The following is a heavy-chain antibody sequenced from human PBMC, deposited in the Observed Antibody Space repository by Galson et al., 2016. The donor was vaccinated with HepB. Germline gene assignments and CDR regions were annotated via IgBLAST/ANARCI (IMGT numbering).Heavy chain of an antibody. CDR1: GFTVSSNY. V-gene: IGHV3-66*01. CDR3: AREAVRAYSYGAADY. CDR2: IYSDSTT. Sequence: SLRLSCAASGFTVSSNYMSWVRQAPGKGLEWVSIIYSDSTTYYADSVKGRFTISRDNSKNTLFLQMNSLRAEDTAVYYCAREAVRAYSYGAADYWGQGTLVTVSS. D-gene: IGHD5-18*01. J-gene: IGHJ4*02.